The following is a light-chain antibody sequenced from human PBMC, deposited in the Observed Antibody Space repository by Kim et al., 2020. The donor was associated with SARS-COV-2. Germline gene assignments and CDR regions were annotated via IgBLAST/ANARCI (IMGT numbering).Light chain of an antibody. CDR2: RNN. CDR3: AAWDDSLSGHVV. Sequence: VTIAWSGSSSNIGSNYVYWYQQLPGTAPKLLIYRNNQRPSGVPDRFSGSKSGTSASLAISGLRSEDEADYYCAAWDDSLSGHVVFGGGTQLTVL. V-gene: IGLV1-47*01. J-gene: IGLJ2*01. CDR1: SSNIGSNY.